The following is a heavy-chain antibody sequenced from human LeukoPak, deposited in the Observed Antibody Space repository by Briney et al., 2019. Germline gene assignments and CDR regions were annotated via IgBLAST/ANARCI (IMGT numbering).Heavy chain of an antibody. CDR1: GFTLRSHW. D-gene: IGHD1-26*01. Sequence: PGGSLRPSCAASGFTLRSHWMHWVRQVPGKGLVWVSRINNDGSSASYADAVKGRFTISRDNAKNTLHLQMNSLRAEDAAVYHCVREVGAPGSFQHWGQGAPVTVSS. J-gene: IGHJ1*01. V-gene: IGHV3-74*01. CDR3: VREVGAPGSFQH. CDR2: INNDGSSA.